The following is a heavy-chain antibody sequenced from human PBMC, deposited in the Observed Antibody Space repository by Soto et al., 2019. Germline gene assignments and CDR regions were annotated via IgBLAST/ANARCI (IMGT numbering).Heavy chain of an antibody. V-gene: IGHV3-23*01. D-gene: IGHD4-17*01. Sequence: GGSLRLSCAASGFTFSSYAMSWVRQAPGKGLEWVSVIGGSGDNTYYADSVKGRFTISRDNSKNTLYLQMNSLRAEDTAVYYCARDEIRLKYYFDYWGQGTLVTVSS. CDR1: GFTFSSYA. CDR2: IGGSGDNT. CDR3: ARDEIRLKYYFDY. J-gene: IGHJ4*02.